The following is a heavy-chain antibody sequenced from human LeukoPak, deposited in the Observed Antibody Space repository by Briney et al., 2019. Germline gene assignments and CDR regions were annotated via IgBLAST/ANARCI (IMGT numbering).Heavy chain of an antibody. CDR1: GFTFSSYA. D-gene: IGHD1-1*01. J-gene: IGHJ4*02. CDR2: ISGGGVRT. Sequence: PGGSLRLSCAASGFTFSSYAMSWVRQAPGKGLEWVSGISGGGVRTDYADSVKGRFTFSRDNSKNTVFLEMNSLRAEDTAVYYCARVKYIDGKYFDSWGQGTLVTVSS. CDR3: ARVKYIDGKYFDS. V-gene: IGHV3-23*01.